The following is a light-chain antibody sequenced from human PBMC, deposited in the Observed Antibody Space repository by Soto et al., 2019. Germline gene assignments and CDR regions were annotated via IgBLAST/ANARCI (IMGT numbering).Light chain of an antibody. V-gene: IGKV3D-15*01. J-gene: IGKJ2*01. CDR3: QQYNNWPPYT. Sequence: EVVMTQSPGTLSVSPGERATLSCRASQSVSSNLAWYQQKPGQGPRLLIYGASTRATGIPARFSGSGSGTEFTLTISSLQSEDFAVYYCQQYNNWPPYTFGQGTKLEMK. CDR2: GAS. CDR1: QSVSSN.